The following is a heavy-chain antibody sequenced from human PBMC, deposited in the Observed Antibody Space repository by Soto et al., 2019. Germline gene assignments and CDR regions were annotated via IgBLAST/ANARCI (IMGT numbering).Heavy chain of an antibody. J-gene: IGHJ4*02. V-gene: IGHV4-4*02. Sequence: PSETLSLTCAVSGGSISSSNWWSCVRQPPGKGLEWIGEIYYSGSTYYNPSLKSRVTIPVDTSKNQFSLKLSSVTAADTAVYYCARPRRGYSGYDHYYFDYWGQGTLVTVSS. CDR2: IYYSGST. CDR3: ARPRRGYSGYDHYYFDY. CDR1: GGSISSSNW. D-gene: IGHD5-12*01.